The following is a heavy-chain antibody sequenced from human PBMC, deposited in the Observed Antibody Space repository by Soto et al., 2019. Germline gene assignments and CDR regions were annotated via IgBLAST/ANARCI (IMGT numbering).Heavy chain of an antibody. CDR3: ARVVVLTAAGTTDY. V-gene: IGHV3-11*06. D-gene: IGHD6-13*01. Sequence: GSLRLSCAASGFTFSDCYMSWIRQVPGKGLEWVAYISGTSDSIPYADSVKGRFTISRDNAKNSLYLQMNSLRAEDTAVYYCARVVVLTAAGTTDYWGQGTLVTVSS. CDR1: GFTFSDCY. J-gene: IGHJ4*02. CDR2: ISGTSDSI.